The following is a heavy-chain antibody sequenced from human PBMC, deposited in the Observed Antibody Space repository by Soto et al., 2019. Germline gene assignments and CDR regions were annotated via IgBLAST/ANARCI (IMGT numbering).Heavy chain of an antibody. CDR1: GFTFSNYA. D-gene: IGHD1-1*01. CDR2: ISGSGDST. V-gene: IGHV3-23*01. CDR3: AKGEDVEPLFKWFDP. Sequence: EVHLLESGGGLVQPGGSLRLSCAASGFTFSNYAMTWVRQAPGKGLEWVSTISGSGDSTYYAASVKGRFTISRDNSKKTVYLQMTRLRPEDTAVHYGAKGEDVEPLFKWFDPWGQGPLVTVSS. J-gene: IGHJ5*02.